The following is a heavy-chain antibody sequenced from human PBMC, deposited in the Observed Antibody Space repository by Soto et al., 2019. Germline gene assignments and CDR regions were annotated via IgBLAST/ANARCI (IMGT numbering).Heavy chain of an antibody. Sequence: SGPTLVNPRQTLTLTCTFSGSSLTTPGMCVSWIRQPPGKALEWLAVIDWDDDKYYSTSLKTRLSISMDTSKNQVVLEMTNVAPVDTATYYCAHIRGAGAYYYYPMDVWGQGTTVTVSS. CDR3: AHIRGAGAYYYYPMDV. CDR2: IDWDDDK. D-gene: IGHD3-10*01. V-gene: IGHV2-70*12. CDR1: GSSLTTPGMC. J-gene: IGHJ6*02.